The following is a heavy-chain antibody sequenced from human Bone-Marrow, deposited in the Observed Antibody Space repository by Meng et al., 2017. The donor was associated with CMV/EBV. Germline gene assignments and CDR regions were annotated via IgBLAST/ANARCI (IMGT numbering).Heavy chain of an antibody. V-gene: IGHV3-53*01. J-gene: IGHJ4*02. CDR1: GINVSSSY. CDR3: TRGSGAYDYFDV. D-gene: IGHD3-10*01. CDR2: IYSGGGT. Sequence: SCAVSGINVSSSYMSWVRQAPGKGLEWVSGIYSGGGTYNADSVKGRFTISRDDSKKTLYLQMNSLRAEDTAAYYCTRGSGAYDYFDVWGQGTLVTVSS.